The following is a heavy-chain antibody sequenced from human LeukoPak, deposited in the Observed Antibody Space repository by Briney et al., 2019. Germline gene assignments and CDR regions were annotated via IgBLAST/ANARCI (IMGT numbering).Heavy chain of an antibody. CDR2: ISGSGGST. CDR3: AKAPDPLLARYSYGLIDY. J-gene: IGHJ4*02. CDR1: GFTFSSYA. V-gene: IGHV3-23*01. D-gene: IGHD5-18*01. Sequence: QSGGSLRLSCAASGFTFSSYAMSWVRQAPGKGLEWVSAISGSGGSTYYADSVKGRFTISRDNSKNTLYLQMNSLRAEDTAVYYCAKAPDPLLARYSYGLIDYWGQGTLVTVSS.